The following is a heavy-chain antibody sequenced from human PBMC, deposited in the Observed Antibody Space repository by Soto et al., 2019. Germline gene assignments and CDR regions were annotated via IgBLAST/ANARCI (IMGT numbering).Heavy chain of an antibody. V-gene: IGHV3-30*18. CDR3: AKVGTGSCGSGSYWWYFDL. J-gene: IGHJ2*01. Sequence: QVQLVESGGGVVQPGRSLRLSCAASGFTFSSYGMHWVRQAPGKGLEWVAVISYDGSNKYYADSVKGRFTISRDNSKNTLYLQMNSLRAEDTAVYYCAKVGTGSCGSGSYWWYFDLWGRGTLVTVSS. CDR2: ISYDGSNK. D-gene: IGHD3-10*01. CDR1: GFTFSSYG.